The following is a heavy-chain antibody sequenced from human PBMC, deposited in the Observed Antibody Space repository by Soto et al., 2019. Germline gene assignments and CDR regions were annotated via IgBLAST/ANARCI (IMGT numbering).Heavy chain of an antibody. D-gene: IGHD6-19*01. CDR3: AKDRRVVAVAAPFDY. Sequence: QVQLVESGGGVVQPGRSLRLSCAASGFTFSSYGMHWVRKAPGKGLEWVAVISYDGSNKYYADSVKGRFTISRDNSKNTLYLQMNSLRAEDTAVYYCAKDRRVVAVAAPFDYWGQGTLVTVSS. CDR2: ISYDGSNK. V-gene: IGHV3-30*18. J-gene: IGHJ4*02. CDR1: GFTFSSYG.